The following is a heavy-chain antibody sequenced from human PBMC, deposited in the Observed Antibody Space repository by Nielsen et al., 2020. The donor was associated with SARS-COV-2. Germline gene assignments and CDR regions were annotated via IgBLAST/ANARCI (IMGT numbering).Heavy chain of an antibody. CDR2: FDPEDGET. Sequence: ASVKVSCKVSGYTLTELSMHWVRQAPGKGLEWMGGFDPEDGETIYAQKFQGRVTMTEDTSTDTAYMELSSLRSEDTAVYYCARVRTDLVRGVITRQYYFDYWGQGTLVTVSS. V-gene: IGHV1-24*01. J-gene: IGHJ4*02. D-gene: IGHD3-10*01. CDR1: GYTLTELS. CDR3: ARVRTDLVRGVITRQYYFDY.